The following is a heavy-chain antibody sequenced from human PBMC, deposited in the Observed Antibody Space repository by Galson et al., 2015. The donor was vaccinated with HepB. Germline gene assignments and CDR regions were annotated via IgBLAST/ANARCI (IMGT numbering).Heavy chain of an antibody. J-gene: IGHJ5*02. V-gene: IGHV1-18*04. CDR3: AWTTPSCGSASCSHGWFDP. CDR2: ISAYIGNT. D-gene: IGHD2-2*01. Sequence: SVKVSCKASGYTFTSYGISWVRQAPGQGLEWMGWISAYIGNTKYAQKLQGRVTMTTDTSTSTAYMELRSLRSDDTAVYYCAWTTPSCGSASCSHGWFDPWGQVTLVTVSS. CDR1: GYTFTSYG.